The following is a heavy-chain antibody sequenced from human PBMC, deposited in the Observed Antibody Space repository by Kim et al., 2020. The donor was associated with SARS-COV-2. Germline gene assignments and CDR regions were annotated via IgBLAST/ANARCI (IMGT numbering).Heavy chain of an antibody. CDR1: GFTFSNAW. CDR3: TTDRGDTLYYYYMDV. CDR2: IKSKTDGGTT. D-gene: IGHD3-10*01. J-gene: IGHJ6*03. V-gene: IGHV3-15*01. Sequence: GGSLRLSCAASGFTFSNAWMSWVRQAPGKGLEWVGRIKSKTDGGTTDYAAPVKGRFTISRDDSKNTLYLQMNSLKTEDTAVYYCTTDRGDTLYYYYMDVWSKGTTVTVSS.